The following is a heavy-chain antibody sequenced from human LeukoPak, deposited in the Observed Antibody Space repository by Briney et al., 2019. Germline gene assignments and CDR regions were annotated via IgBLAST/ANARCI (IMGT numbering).Heavy chain of an antibody. CDR2: ISYDGSNK. Sequence: QSGGSLRLSCAASGFTFSAYGIHRVRQAPGKGLEWVAVISYDGSNKYYADSVKGRFTISRDSSKNTLYLQMNSLRAEDTAVYYCAKSYHYDSSGYLGYFDYCGQGTLVTVSS. V-gene: IGHV3-30*18. D-gene: IGHD3-22*01. CDR1: GFTFSAYG. CDR3: AKSYHYDSSGYLGYFDY. J-gene: IGHJ4*02.